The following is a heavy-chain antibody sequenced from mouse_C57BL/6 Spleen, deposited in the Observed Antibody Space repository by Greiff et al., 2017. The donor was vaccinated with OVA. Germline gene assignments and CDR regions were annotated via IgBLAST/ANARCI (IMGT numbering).Heavy chain of an antibody. CDR2: INPNNGGT. CDR3: ARRGDYYYGSSNYFDY. Sequence: EVQLQQSGPELVKPGASVKISCKASGYTFTDYYMNWVKQSHGKSLEWIGDINPNNGGTSYNQKFKGKATLTVDKSSSTAYMELRSLTSEDSAVYYCARRGDYYYGSSNYFDYWGQGTTLTVSS. CDR1: GYTFTDYY. V-gene: IGHV1-26*01. J-gene: IGHJ2*01. D-gene: IGHD1-1*01.